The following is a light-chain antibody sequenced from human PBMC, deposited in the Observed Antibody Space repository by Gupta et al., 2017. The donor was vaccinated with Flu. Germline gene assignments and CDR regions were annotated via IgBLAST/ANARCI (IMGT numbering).Light chain of an antibody. V-gene: IGKV3-20*01. J-gene: IGKJ2*01. CDR2: GAS. CDR3: KQYVPAPYT. CDR1: QSVTSNY. Sequence: ELVLPQSPGTLSLSPGESATLSCRASQSVTSNYLAWYQQKPGQAPMLLIYGASSRATGIPDRLSGSGSGTDFTLKISRVEAEDVAVYYCKQYVPAPYTFGQGTKLEIK.